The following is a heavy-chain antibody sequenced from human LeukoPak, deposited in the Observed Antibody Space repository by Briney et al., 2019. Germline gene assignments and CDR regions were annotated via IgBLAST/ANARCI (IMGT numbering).Heavy chain of an antibody. V-gene: IGHV1-24*01. CDR1: GDTLIELS. D-gene: IGHD1-26*01. CDR2: FIPEEGES. Sequence: ASVKVSCKVSGDTLIELSMHWVRQAPGKGLEWMGNFIPEEGESVYAQKFQGRVTMTEDPSADTAYMELSRLRSEDTAVYYCATECSAGSGMDVWGQGTTVTVSS. CDR3: ATECSAGSGMDV. J-gene: IGHJ6*02.